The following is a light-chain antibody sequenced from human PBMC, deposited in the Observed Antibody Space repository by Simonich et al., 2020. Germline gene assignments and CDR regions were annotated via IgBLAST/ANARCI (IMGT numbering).Light chain of an antibody. CDR2: QDS. Sequence: SYELTQPPSVSVSPGQTARITCSGDALPKQYASWYQQKPGQAPVLVIYQDSVRPSWIPERFSGSRSGKTITLTISGVQAEDEADYYCQSADSSGTYVVFGGGTKLTVL. V-gene: IGLV3-25*03. CDR1: ALPKQY. J-gene: IGLJ2*01. CDR3: QSADSSGTYVV.